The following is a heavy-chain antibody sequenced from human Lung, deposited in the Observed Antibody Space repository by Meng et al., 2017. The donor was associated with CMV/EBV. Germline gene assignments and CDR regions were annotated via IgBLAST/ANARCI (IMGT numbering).Heavy chain of an antibody. D-gene: IGHD1-14*01. CDR2: IYWDDDK. J-gene: IGHJ5*02. V-gene: IGHV2-5*02. Sequence: TLKVSGPTLLKPPQHLTRTCTSSGFSLSTSEVGVGWIRQPPGKALEWLAVIYWDDDKRYSPSLKSRLTITKDTSKNQVVLTLTNMDPVDTATYYCALFTGSWFDPWGQGTLVTVSS. CDR1: GFSLSTSEVG. CDR3: ALFTGSWFDP.